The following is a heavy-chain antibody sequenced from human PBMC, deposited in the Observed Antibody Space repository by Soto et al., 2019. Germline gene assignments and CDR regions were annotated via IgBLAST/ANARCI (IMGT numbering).Heavy chain of an antibody. CDR2: IDPSDSYT. CDR1: GYSFSSYW. D-gene: IGHD3-3*01. CDR3: ARQAIFGVIIIASDI. V-gene: IGHV5-10-1*01. Sequence: PGESLKISCNGSGYSFSSYWITWVRQMPWKGLEWMGRIDPSDSYTNYSPSFQGHVTISADKSISTAYLQWSSLKASDTAMYYCARQAIFGVIIIASDIWGQGTMVTVSS. J-gene: IGHJ3*02.